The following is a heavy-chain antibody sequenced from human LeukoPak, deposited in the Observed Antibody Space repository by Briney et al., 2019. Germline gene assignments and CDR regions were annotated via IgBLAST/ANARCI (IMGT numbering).Heavy chain of an antibody. V-gene: IGHV4-38-2*01. CDR3: ARSNGDYNWFDP. D-gene: IGHD4-17*01. CDR1: GYSISSGYY. CDR2: IYHSGST. Sequence: PSETLSVTCAVFGYSISSGYYWGWIRQPPGKGLEWIGSIYHSGSTYYNPSLKSRVTISVDTSKNQFSLKLSSVTAADTAVYYCARSNGDYNWFDPWGQGTLVTVSS. J-gene: IGHJ5*02.